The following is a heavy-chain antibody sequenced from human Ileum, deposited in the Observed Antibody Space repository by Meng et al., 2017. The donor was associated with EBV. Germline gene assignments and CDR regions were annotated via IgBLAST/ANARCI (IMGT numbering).Heavy chain of an antibody. CDR1: DGSFSGYY. V-gene: IGHV4-34*01. J-gene: IGHJ2*01. Sequence: QVRLLPVCAGVLMPPQTMFLTSAGYDGSFSGYYWTWIRQSPGKGLEWIGEINNSGSTNYNPSLKSRVTISVDTSKNQFSLKLSSVTAADTALYYCARGQKGYFDLWGRGTLVTVSS. CDR3: ARGQKGYFDL. CDR2: INNSGST.